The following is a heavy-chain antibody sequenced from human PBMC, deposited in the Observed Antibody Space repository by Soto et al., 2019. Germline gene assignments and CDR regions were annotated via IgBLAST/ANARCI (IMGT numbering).Heavy chain of an antibody. J-gene: IGHJ5*02. CDR2: ISGSGGST. D-gene: IGHD6-19*01. CDR1: GFTFSSYA. Sequence: GGSLRLSCAASGFTFSSYAMSWVRQAPGKGLEWVSAISGSGGSTYYADSVKGRFTISRDNSKNTLYLQMNSLRAEDTAVYYCAKVEVKQWLVGWFDPWGQGTLVTVSS. V-gene: IGHV3-23*01. CDR3: AKVEVKQWLVGWFDP.